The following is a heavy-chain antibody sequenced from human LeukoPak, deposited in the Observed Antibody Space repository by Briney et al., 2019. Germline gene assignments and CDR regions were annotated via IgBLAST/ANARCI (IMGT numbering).Heavy chain of an antibody. CDR3: ARGVTSSGSYDLFDP. V-gene: IGHV3-48*02. D-gene: IGHD1-26*01. Sequence: GGSLRLSCAASGFAFNAYSMNWVRQAPGKGLEWVSYISSGGTTKYYADSVKGRFTISRDDAKNSLYLQMYSLRDEDTAVYYCARGVTSSGSYDLFDPWGQGALVTVSS. J-gene: IGHJ5*02. CDR2: ISSGGTTK. CDR1: GFAFNAYS.